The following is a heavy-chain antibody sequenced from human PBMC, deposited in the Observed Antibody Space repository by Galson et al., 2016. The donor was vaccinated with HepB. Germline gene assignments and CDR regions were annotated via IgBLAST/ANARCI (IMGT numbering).Heavy chain of an antibody. CDR1: GYTFTSYN. Sequence: SVKVSCKASGYTFTSYNVHWVRQAPGQGLEWMGIINPSGGSTSYAQKFQGRVTMTRDTSTSTVYMELSSLRFEDTAVYYCARGGYGDYGTVADDYWGQGTLVTVSS. J-gene: IGHJ4*02. D-gene: IGHD4-17*01. CDR3: ARGGYGDYGTVADDY. V-gene: IGHV1-46*01. CDR2: INPSGGST.